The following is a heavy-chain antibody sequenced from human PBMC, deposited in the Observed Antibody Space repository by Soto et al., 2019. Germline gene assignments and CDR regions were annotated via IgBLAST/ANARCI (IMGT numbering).Heavy chain of an antibody. V-gene: IGHV1-18*01. Sequence: ASVKVSCKTSGYTFTSFGISWARQAPGQGLEWMGWISAYNGNTNYAQKLQGRVTMTTDTSTSTAYMELRSLRSDDTAVYYCARGYSSSWPDDYWGQGTLVTVSS. J-gene: IGHJ4*02. CDR3: ARGYSSSWPDDY. CDR2: ISAYNGNT. D-gene: IGHD6-13*01. CDR1: GYTFTSFG.